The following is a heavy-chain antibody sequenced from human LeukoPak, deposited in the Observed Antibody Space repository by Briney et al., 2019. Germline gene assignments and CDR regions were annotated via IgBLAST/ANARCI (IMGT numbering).Heavy chain of an antibody. V-gene: IGHV3-9*01. CDR1: GFTFDDYA. Sequence: GRSLRLSCAASGFTFDDYAMHWVRQAPGKGLEWVSGISWNSGSIGYADSMKGRFTISRDNAKNSLYLQMNSLRAEDTALYYCAKDVSGHFDYWGQGTLVTVSS. J-gene: IGHJ4*02. D-gene: IGHD6-19*01. CDR2: ISWNSGSI. CDR3: AKDVSGHFDY.